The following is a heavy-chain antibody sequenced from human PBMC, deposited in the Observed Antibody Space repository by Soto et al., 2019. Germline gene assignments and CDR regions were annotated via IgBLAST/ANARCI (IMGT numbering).Heavy chain of an antibody. D-gene: IGHD1-1*01. J-gene: IGHJ6*02. Sequence: EVQLLESGGGLVQPGGSLRLSCAASGFTFSTYAMNWVRQAPGNGLEWVSAISGSGGSIHYADSVKGRFTISRDNSKNTLDLQMNSLRDEDTPVYHCVKGYWKGDVWGQGTTVTVSS. V-gene: IGHV3-23*01. CDR1: GFTFSTYA. CDR2: ISGSGGSI. CDR3: VKGYWKGDV.